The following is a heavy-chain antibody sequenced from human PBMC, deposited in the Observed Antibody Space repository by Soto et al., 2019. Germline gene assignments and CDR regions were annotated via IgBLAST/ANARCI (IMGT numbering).Heavy chain of an antibody. CDR2: ISPLLGTT. Sequence: QVQLVQSGAEVKKPGASVTVSCKASGGTFSSYAISWVRQAPGQGLEWMGGISPLLGTTIYAQTFQDRVTITVGDSTSTAFMELSSLRSDDTAVYYCARGVWDCSGGGCCGWFDPWGQGTLVTVSS. D-gene: IGHD2-15*01. J-gene: IGHJ5*02. CDR1: GGTFSSYA. V-gene: IGHV1-69*01. CDR3: ARGVWDCSGGGCCGWFDP.